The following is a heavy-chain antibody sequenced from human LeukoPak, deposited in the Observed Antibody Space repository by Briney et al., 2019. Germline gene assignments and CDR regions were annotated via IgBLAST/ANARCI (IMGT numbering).Heavy chain of an antibody. CDR2: IYYSGST. CDR3: ARRAGNYYYYYMDV. D-gene: IGHD6-13*01. CDR1: GGSISSSSYY. J-gene: IGHJ6*03. Sequence: SETLSLTCTVSGGSISSSSYYWGWIRQPPGKGLEWIGSIYYSGSTYYNPSLKSRVTISVDTSKTQFSLKLSSVTAADTAVYYCARRAGNYYYYYMDVWGKGTTVTVSS. V-gene: IGHV4-39*01.